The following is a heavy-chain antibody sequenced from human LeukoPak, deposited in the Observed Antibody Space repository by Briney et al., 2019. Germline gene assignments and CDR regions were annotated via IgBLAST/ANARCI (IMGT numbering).Heavy chain of an antibody. CDR3: AREGSTIFYDY. CDR1: GFTFSSYS. CDR2: ISSSSTI. J-gene: IGHJ4*02. V-gene: IGHV3-48*01. D-gene: IGHD3-9*01. Sequence: GGSLRLSCAASGFTFSSYSMNWVRQAPGKGLEWVPYISSSSTIYYADSVKGRFTISRDNAKNSLYLQMNSLRAEDTAVYYCAREGSTIFYDYWGQGTLVTVSS.